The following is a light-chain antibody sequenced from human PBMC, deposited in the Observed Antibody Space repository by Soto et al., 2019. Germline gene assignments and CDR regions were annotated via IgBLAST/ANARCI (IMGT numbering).Light chain of an antibody. CDR3: QQCNWPLT. CDR2: TAS. J-gene: IGKJ4*01. CDR1: QSIRNY. Sequence: DIQMTQSPSSLSASVGDRVTITCRASQSIRNYLNWYQQKPGKAPKVLIYTASSLQSGAPSRFSGSGSETEFTLTISSLQSEDFAVYYCQQCNWPLTFGGGTKVDIK. V-gene: IGKV1-39*01.